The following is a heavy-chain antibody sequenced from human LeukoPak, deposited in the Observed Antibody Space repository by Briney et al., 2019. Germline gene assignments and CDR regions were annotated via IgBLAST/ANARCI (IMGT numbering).Heavy chain of an antibody. Sequence: GGSLRLSCAASGFTFSSYAMSWVRQAPGKGLEWVSTFSGSGGSTHYADSVKGRFTISRDNSKNTLYLQMNSLRAEDTAVYYCAKNGLNRFDYWGQGTLVTVSS. CDR1: GFTFSSYA. V-gene: IGHV3-23*01. J-gene: IGHJ4*02. CDR2: FSGSGGST. D-gene: IGHD2-8*01. CDR3: AKNGLNRFDY.